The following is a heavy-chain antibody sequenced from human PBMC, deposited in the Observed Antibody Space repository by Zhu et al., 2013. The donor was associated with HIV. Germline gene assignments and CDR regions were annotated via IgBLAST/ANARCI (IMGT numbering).Heavy chain of an antibody. Sequence: QVHLVQSGSEVKRPGASVMVSCKASGYTLTNYGITWVRQAPGQGLEWVGWISTYYGNTNYAQRLQGRLTMTTDTSTSTAYMELRSLRSDDTAVYYCTRGPGYCSSTSCSDFYYSMDVWGKGTTIIVSS. CDR3: TRGPGYCSSTSCSDFYYSMDV. CDR1: GYTLTNYG. V-gene: IGHV1-18*01. CDR2: ISTYYGNT. D-gene: IGHD2-2*01. J-gene: IGHJ6*03.